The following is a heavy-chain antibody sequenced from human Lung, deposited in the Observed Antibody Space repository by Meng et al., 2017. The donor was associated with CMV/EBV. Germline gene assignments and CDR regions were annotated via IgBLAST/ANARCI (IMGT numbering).Heavy chain of an antibody. J-gene: IGHJ4*02. CDR2: IYWDDDK. V-gene: IGHV2-5*02. CDR1: GFSLDSSGMA. D-gene: IGHD6-13*01. Sequence: QITLKESGPALMKPTQTLTLTCTFSGFSLDSSGMAVGWIRQPPGKPLEWLALIYWDDDKRYSPSLENRLTVTRGTSRNQVVLRIANVDPADTGTYFCVHTSTPSSWQPDIWGPGILVTVSS. CDR3: VHTSTPSSWQPDI.